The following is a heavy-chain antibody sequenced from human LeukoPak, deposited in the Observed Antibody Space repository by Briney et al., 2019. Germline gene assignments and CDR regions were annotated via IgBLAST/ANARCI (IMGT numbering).Heavy chain of an antibody. Sequence: GGSLRLSCAASGFTFSSYWMHWVRQAPGKGLVWVSRINNDGSSTSYADSVQGRFTISRDNAKNTLYLQMNSLRAEDTALYYCARVARGDYYYYYMDVWGKGTTVTVSS. V-gene: IGHV3-74*01. CDR2: INNDGSST. J-gene: IGHJ6*03. CDR3: ARVARGDYYYYYMDV. CDR1: GFTFSSYW. D-gene: IGHD3-10*01.